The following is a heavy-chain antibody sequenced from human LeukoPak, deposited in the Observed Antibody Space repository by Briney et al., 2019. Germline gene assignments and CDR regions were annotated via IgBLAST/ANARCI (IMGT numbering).Heavy chain of an antibody. CDR1: GGSFSGYY. V-gene: IGHV4-34*01. Sequence: SETLSLTCAVYGGSFSGYYWSWIRQPPGKGLEWIGEINHSGSTNYNPSLKSRVTISVDTSKNQFSLKLSSVTAADTAVYYCAGGALSGYSYGYWYFDLWGRGTLVTVSS. D-gene: IGHD5-18*01. CDR3: AGGALSGYSYGYWYFDL. J-gene: IGHJ2*01. CDR2: INHSGST.